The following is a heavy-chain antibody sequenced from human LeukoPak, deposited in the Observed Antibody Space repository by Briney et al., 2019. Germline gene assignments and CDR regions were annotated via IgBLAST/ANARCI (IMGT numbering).Heavy chain of an antibody. J-gene: IGHJ3*02. D-gene: IGHD1-14*01. V-gene: IGHV4-4*09. CDR1: GGSISSYY. CDR3: ARYKDAFDI. Sequence: SETLSLTCTVSGGSISSYYWSWIRQPPGKGLEWIGYIYTSGSTNYNPSLKGRVTISVDTSKNQFSLKLSSVTAADTAVYYCARYKDAFDIWGQGTMVTVSS. CDR2: IYTSGST.